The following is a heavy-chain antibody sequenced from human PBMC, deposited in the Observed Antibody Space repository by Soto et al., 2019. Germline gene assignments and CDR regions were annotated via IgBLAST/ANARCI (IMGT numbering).Heavy chain of an antibody. CDR3: GRSVRGHVVKYFDY. CDR1: GDTVSSNSAA. Sequence: TLSLTCAISGDTVSSNSAAWNWIRQSPSRGLEWLGRTHYRSKWYNDYAVSVKSRITINPDTSKNQFSLQLNSVTPEDTAVYSCGRSVRGHVVKYFDYWGQGTLVTVSS. V-gene: IGHV6-1*01. J-gene: IGHJ4*02. CDR2: THYRSKWYN. D-gene: IGHD3-10*01.